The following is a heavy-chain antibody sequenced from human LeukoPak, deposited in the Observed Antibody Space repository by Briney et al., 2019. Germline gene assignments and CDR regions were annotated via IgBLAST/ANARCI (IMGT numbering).Heavy chain of an antibody. V-gene: IGHV3-48*04. CDR2: ITGSGSAI. CDR3: AREFGDYGDYVVDY. Sequence: GRSLRLSCAASGFTFSSYGMHWVRQAPGKGLEWVSHITGSGSAIYYADSVKGRFTISRDNAKNSLFLQMNSLRAEDTAVYYCAREFGDYGDYVVDYWGQGTLVTVSS. D-gene: IGHD4-17*01. J-gene: IGHJ4*02. CDR1: GFTFSSYG.